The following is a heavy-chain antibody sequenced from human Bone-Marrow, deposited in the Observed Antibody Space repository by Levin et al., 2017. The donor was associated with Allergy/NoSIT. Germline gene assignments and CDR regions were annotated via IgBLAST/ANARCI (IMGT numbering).Heavy chain of an antibody. D-gene: IGHD4-17*01. V-gene: IGHV3-30*18. J-gene: IGHJ4*02. CDR1: GFTFNTYG. CDR3: AKRGPSGDYPPYLDY. Sequence: QPGGSLRLSCAASGFTFNTYGMHWVRQAPGKGLEWVAVISSDGSNKYYADSVKGRFTISRDNSKNTLYLQVNSLRAEDTAVYYCAKRGPSGDYPPYLDYWGQGTLVTVSS. CDR2: ISSDGSNK.